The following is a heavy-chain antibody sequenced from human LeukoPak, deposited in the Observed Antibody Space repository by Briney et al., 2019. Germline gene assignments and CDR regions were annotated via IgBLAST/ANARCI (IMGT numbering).Heavy chain of an antibody. V-gene: IGHV3-23*01. CDR3: TFSRGLSVGDTPIGDY. CDR2: ISGSGSGT. CDR1: GFFFNLYG. D-gene: IGHD1-26*01. J-gene: IGHJ4*02. Sequence: PGGSLRLSCAASGFFFNLYGMSWVRQAPGKGLEWVSGISGSGSGTYYADSVKGRFTISRDNSKNTLYLEMNTLRAEDTALYYCTFSRGLSVGDTPIGDYWGRGTLVTVSS.